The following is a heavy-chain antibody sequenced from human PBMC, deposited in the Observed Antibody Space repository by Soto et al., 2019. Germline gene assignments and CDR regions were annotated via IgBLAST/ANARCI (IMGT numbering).Heavy chain of an antibody. CDR3: AGEDYDAPVQYGRDV. J-gene: IGHJ6*02. CDR2: IYSGGST. Sequence: EVQLVESGGGLVQPGGSLRLSCAASGFTVSSNYMSWVRQAPGKGLEWVSVIYSGGSTYYADSVKGRFTISRDNSKNTLYLQMNSLRAEETAVYYCAGEDYDAPVQYGRDVWGQGTTVTVSS. CDR1: GFTVSSNY. D-gene: IGHD4-17*01. V-gene: IGHV3-66*01.